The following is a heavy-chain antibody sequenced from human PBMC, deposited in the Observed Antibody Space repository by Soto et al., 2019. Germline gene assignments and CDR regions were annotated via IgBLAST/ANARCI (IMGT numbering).Heavy chain of an antibody. CDR1: GFTFSSYD. V-gene: IGHV3-64*01. J-gene: IGHJ4*02. Sequence: EVRLAESGGGMVQPGGSLRLSCVASGFTFSSYDMHWVRQAPGKGLEYVSSISSNGGTTYYGNSVKGRFTISRDNSKNTLYLQMGSRRAEDMAVYYCVRRVSGNYDYWGQGTLVTVSS. CDR3: VRRVSGNYDY. CDR2: ISSNGGTT. D-gene: IGHD1-7*01.